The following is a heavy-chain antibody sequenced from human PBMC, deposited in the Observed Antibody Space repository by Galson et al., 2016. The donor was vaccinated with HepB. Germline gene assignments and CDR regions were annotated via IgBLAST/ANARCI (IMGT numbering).Heavy chain of an antibody. Sequence: SETLSLTCAVSGGSINNLYWWTWVRQPPGKGLQWIGGIYHSGSTDYNPSLKSRVTISLDKSKNQFSLRLSSVTAADTAVYYCSTWGKERNWVDPWGQGTLVTDSS. D-gene: IGHD3-16*01. J-gene: IGHJ5*02. CDR2: IYHSGST. V-gene: IGHV4-4*02. CDR1: GGSINNLYW. CDR3: STWGKERNWVDP.